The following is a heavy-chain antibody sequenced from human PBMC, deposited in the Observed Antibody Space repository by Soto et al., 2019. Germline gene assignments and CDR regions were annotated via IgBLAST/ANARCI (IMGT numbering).Heavy chain of an antibody. J-gene: IGHJ6*02. CDR3: ARDQGKALAARPDPMDV. CDR1: GFTFSSYW. V-gene: IGHV3-7*01. Sequence: PGGYLRLSCAPSGFTFSSYWMSWVRQAPGTGLEWVANIKEDGSEKYYVDSVQGRFTISRDNAKNSLYLQMNSLRAEDTAVYYCARDQGKALAARPDPMDVWGQGTTVTVSS. CDR2: IKEDGSEK. D-gene: IGHD6-6*01.